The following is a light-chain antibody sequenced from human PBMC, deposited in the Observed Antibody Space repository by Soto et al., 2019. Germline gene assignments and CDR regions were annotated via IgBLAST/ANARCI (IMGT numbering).Light chain of an antibody. CDR2: RAS. CDR1: QSVSRE. V-gene: IGKV1-5*03. CDR3: LQYVAYPYT. Sequence: DIQMTQSPSTLSASVGDMVTFTCRASQSVSRELAWYQQKPGKAPKHLTYRASLLESGVPSRFSGGGSGTEFTLTISGLQPDDFATYYCLQYVAYPYTFGGGTRVEI. J-gene: IGKJ4*01.